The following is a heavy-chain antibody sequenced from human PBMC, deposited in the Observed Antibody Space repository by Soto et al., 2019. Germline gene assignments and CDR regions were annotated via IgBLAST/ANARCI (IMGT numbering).Heavy chain of an antibody. V-gene: IGHV4-59*08. CDR2: IYDSGST. CDR1: GGSISSSY. J-gene: IGHJ4*02. Sequence: PSETLSLTCTVSGGSISSSYWSWIRQPPGKGLEWIGYIYDSGSTYYNSSLKSRVTMSVDTSKNQFSLKLSSVTAADTAVYYCARRLIHWGQGTPVTVS. D-gene: IGHD6-25*01. CDR3: ARRLIH.